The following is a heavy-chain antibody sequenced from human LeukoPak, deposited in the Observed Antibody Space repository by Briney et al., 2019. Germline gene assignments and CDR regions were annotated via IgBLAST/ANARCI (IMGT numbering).Heavy chain of an antibody. J-gene: IGHJ4*02. CDR1: GGSISSGDYY. CDR3: ARAPPGCSSTSCYATRFDY. CDR2: IYYSGST. V-gene: IGHV4-30-4*01. D-gene: IGHD2-2*01. Sequence: SQTLSLTCTVSGGSISSGDYYWSWIRQPPGKGLEWIGYIYYSGSTCYNPSLKSRVTISVDTSKNQFSLKLSSVTAADTAVYYCARAPPGCSSTSCYATRFDYWGQGTLVTVSS.